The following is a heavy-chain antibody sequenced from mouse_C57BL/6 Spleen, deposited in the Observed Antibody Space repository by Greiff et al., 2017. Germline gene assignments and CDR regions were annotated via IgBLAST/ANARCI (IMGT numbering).Heavy chain of an antibody. Sequence: EVQRVESGGGLVKPGGSLKLSCAASGFTFSDYGMHWVRQAPEKGLEWVAYISSGSSTIYYADTVKGRFTISRDNAKNTLFLQMTSLRSEDTAMYYCARGDYEGDYYAMDYWGQGTSVTVSS. J-gene: IGHJ4*01. CDR2: ISSGSSTI. V-gene: IGHV5-17*01. CDR3: ARGDYEGDYYAMDY. D-gene: IGHD2-4*01. CDR1: GFTFSDYG.